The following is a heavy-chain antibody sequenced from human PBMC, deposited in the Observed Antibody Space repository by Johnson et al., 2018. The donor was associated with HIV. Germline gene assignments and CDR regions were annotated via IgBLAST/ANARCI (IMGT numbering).Heavy chain of an antibody. V-gene: IGHV3-30-3*01. CDR2: ISYDGSNK. Sequence: QVQVVESGGGLVQPGGSLRLSCAASGFTFSSYAMHWVRQAPGKGLEWVAVISYDGSNKYYADSVKGRFTISRDNSKNTLYLQMNSLRAEDTAVYYCARVRYSSGWPIYAFDIWGQGTVVIVSS. CDR1: GFTFSSYA. CDR3: ARVRYSSGWPIYAFDI. D-gene: IGHD6-19*01. J-gene: IGHJ3*02.